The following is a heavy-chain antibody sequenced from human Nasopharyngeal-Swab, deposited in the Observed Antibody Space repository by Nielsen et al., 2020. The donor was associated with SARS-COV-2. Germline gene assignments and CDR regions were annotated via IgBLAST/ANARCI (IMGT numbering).Heavy chain of an antibody. D-gene: IGHD2-2*01. Sequence: SETLSLTCTVSGGSISSYYWSWIRQPPGKGLEWIGYIYYSGSTNYNPSLKSRVTISVDTSKNQFSLKLSSVTAADTAVYYCARVWYCSSTSCYGEIDYWGQGTLVTVSS. V-gene: IGHV4-59*12. CDR2: IYYSGST. CDR1: GGSISSYY. CDR3: ARVWYCSSTSCYGEIDY. J-gene: IGHJ4*02.